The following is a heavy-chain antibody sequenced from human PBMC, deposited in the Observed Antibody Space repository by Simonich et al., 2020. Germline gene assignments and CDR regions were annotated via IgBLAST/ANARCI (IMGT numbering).Heavy chain of an antibody. Sequence: QVQLVQSGAEVKKPGASVKVSCRASGNTFTGYYMHWVRQAPGQGLEWLGRINPNRGGTNYAQKFQGRVTMTRDTSISTAYMELSRLRSDDTAVYYCAMEYFQHWGQGTLVTVSS. J-gene: IGHJ1*01. CDR3: AMEYFQH. CDR1: GNTFTGYY. V-gene: IGHV1-2*06. CDR2: INPNRGGT.